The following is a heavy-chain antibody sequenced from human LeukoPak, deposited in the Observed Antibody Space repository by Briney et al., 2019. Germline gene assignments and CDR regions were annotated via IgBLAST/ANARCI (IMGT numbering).Heavy chain of an antibody. CDR2: IYYSGST. CDR1: GGSVSSGSYY. J-gene: IGHJ6*02. CDR3: ARDRSRITIFGVPYYYYYHGMDV. Sequence: SETLSLTCTVSGGSVSSGSYYWSWIRQPPGKGLEWIGYIYYSGSTNYNPSLKSRVTISVDTSKNQFSLKLSSVTAADTAVYYCARDRSRITIFGVPYYYYYHGMDVWGQGTTVTVSS. D-gene: IGHD3-3*01. V-gene: IGHV4-61*01.